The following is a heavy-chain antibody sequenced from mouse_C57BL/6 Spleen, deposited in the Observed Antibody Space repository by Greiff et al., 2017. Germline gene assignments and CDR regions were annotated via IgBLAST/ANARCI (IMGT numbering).Heavy chain of an antibody. D-gene: IGHD1-1*01. CDR3: APFTTVVATNWYFDV. CDR2: IHPNSGST. CDR1: GYTFTSYW. J-gene: IGHJ1*03. Sequence: QLQLQQPGAELVKPGASVKLSCKASGYTFTSYWMHWVKQRPGQGLEWIGMIHPNSGSTNYNEKFKSKATLTVDKSSSTAYMQLSSLTSEDSAVYYCAPFTTVVATNWYFDVWGTGTTVTVSS. V-gene: IGHV1-64*01.